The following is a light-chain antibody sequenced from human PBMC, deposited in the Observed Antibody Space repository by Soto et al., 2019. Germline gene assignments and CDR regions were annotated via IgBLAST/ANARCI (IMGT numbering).Light chain of an antibody. CDR1: QSVSSR. CDR3: QQYNEWPPLT. V-gene: IGKV3-15*01. J-gene: IGKJ4*01. Sequence: EIVMTQSPATLSVSLGERATLSCRASQSVSSRLAWYQQKPGQAPRLLIYDTSIRATGVPARFSGSRSGAEFTLTISSLQSEDFAVYYCQQYNEWPPLTFGGGTKVDIK. CDR2: DTS.